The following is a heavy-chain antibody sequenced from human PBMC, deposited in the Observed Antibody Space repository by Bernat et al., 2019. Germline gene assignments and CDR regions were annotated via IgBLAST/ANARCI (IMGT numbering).Heavy chain of an antibody. J-gene: IGHJ6*03. CDR2: IKQDGREK. V-gene: IGHV3-7*01. CDR1: GFTFSSYW. CDR3: ARDRGYYYYYYLDV. Sequence: EVQLVESGGGLVQPGGSLRLSCAASGFTFSSYWMSWVRQAPGKGLEWVANIKQDGREKYYVDSVKGRFTISRDNSKNTLYLQMNSLRTEDTAVYYCARDRGYYYYYYLDVWGKGTTVTVSS.